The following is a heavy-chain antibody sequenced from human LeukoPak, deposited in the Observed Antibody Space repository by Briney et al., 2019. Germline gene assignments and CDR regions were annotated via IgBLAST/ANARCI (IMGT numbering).Heavy chain of an antibody. D-gene: IGHD6-13*01. V-gene: IGHV3-21*01. J-gene: IGHJ4*02. CDR2: ISSSSSYI. CDR1: GFTFSSYS. Sequence: PGGSLRLSCAASGFTFSSYSMNWVRQAPGKGLEWVSSISSSSSYIYYADSVKGRFTISRDNAKNSLYPQMNSLRAEDTAEYYCARKGSSWSFDYWGQGTLVTVSS. CDR3: ARKGSSWSFDY.